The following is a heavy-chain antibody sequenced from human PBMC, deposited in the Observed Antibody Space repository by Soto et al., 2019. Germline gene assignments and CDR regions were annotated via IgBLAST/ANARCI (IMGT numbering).Heavy chain of an antibody. J-gene: IGHJ4*02. D-gene: IGHD2-8*01. V-gene: IGHV3-48*02. CDR2: ISSSSSTI. Sequence: EVQLVESGGGLVQPGGSLRLSCAASGFTFSTYSMNWVRQAPGKGLEWVSYISSSSSTIYYADSVKGRFTISRDNAKNSLYLQMNSLRDEDTAVYYCAREALGIWYDFDYWGQGTRVTVSS. CDR1: GFTFSTYS. CDR3: AREALGIWYDFDY.